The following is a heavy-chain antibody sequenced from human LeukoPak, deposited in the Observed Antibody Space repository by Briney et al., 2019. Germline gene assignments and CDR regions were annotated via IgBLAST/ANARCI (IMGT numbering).Heavy chain of an antibody. V-gene: IGHV3-38-3*01. CDR2: ISGGST. Sequence: QPGGSLRLSCAASGFTVSSNEMSWVRQAPGKGLEWVSSISGGSTYYADSRKGRFTISRDNSKNTLHLQMNSLRAEDTAVYYCAKDVEMATIRTTNFDYWGQGTLVTVSS. J-gene: IGHJ4*02. CDR1: GFTVSSNE. CDR3: AKDVEMATIRTTNFDY. D-gene: IGHD5-24*01.